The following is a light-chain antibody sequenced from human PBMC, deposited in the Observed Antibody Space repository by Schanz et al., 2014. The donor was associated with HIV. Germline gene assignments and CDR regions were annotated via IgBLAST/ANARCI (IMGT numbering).Light chain of an antibody. CDR3: QQYGGWPLT. V-gene: IGKV3-20*01. Sequence: EIVMTQSPATLSVSPGERATLSCRASQSVSSNLAWYQQKPGQAPRLLIYGASSRATGIPDRFSGSGSGTDFTLTISRLEPEDFAVYYCQQYGGWPLTFGQGTKVEIK. J-gene: IGKJ1*01. CDR2: GAS. CDR1: QSVSSN.